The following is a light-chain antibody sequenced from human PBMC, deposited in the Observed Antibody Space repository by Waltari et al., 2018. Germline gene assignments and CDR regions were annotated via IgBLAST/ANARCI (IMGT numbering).Light chain of an antibody. CDR3: QQYQSYPIT. J-gene: IGKJ4*01. V-gene: IGKV1-9*01. CDR1: QGANSY. CDR2: GAS. Sequence: DIQLTQSPSFLSASVGDRVTITCRASQGANSYLAWFQQKPGKAPKVLVFGASTLQSGVPSRFSGSGSGTELILTISSLQPEDIATYYCQQYQSYPITFGGGTKVETK.